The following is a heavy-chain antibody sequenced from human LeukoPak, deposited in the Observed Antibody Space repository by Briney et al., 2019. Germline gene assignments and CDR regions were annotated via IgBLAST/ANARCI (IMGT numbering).Heavy chain of an antibody. Sequence: GGSLRLSCAASGFTFSSYAMHWVRQAPGKGLEWVAVISYDGSNKYYVDSVKGRFTISRDNSKNTLYLQMNSLRAEDTAVYYCARGRVLLWFGEFFDYWGQGTLVTVSS. CDR1: GFTFSSYA. D-gene: IGHD3-10*01. J-gene: IGHJ4*02. V-gene: IGHV3-30*04. CDR2: ISYDGSNK. CDR3: ARGRVLLWFGEFFDY.